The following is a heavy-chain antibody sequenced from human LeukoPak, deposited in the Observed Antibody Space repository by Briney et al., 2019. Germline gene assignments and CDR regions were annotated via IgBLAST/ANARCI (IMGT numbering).Heavy chain of an antibody. D-gene: IGHD3-22*01. CDR1: GYTFTNYG. CDR2: ISAYTGNT. J-gene: IGHJ4*02. V-gene: IGHV1-18*01. CDR3: ARSGVGYFYDNSGYYPLDY. Sequence: ASVKVSCKASGYTFTNYGISWVRQAPGQGLEWMGWISAYTGNTNYAQNFQGRVTMTTDTSTKTAFMELRSPRSDDTAIYYCARSGVGYFYDNSGYYPLDYWGQGTLVTVSS.